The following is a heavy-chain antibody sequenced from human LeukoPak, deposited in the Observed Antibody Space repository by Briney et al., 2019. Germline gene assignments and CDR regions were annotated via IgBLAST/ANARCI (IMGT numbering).Heavy chain of an antibody. J-gene: IGHJ4*02. Sequence: GGSLRLSCAASGFTLSSYWMSWVRQAPGKGLEWVANIKQDGSEKYYVDSVKGRFTISRDNAKNSLYLQMNSLRAEDTAVYYCARARGPTDYWGQGTLVTVSS. CDR3: ARARGPTDY. V-gene: IGHV3-7*01. CDR1: GFTLSSYW. CDR2: IKQDGSEK.